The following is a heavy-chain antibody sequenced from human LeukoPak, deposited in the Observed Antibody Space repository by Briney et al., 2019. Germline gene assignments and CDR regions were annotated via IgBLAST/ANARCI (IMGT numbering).Heavy chain of an antibody. CDR1: GFTFSSYE. CDR3: AREVGRSFDAFDI. J-gene: IGHJ3*02. D-gene: IGHD1-26*01. Sequence: GGSLRLSCAASGFTFSSYEMNWVRQAPGKGLEWVSYISSSGSTIYYADSVKGRFTISRDNAKNSLYLQMNSLRAEDTAVYYCAREVGRSFDAFDIWGQGTMVTVSS. V-gene: IGHV3-48*03. CDR2: ISSSGSTI.